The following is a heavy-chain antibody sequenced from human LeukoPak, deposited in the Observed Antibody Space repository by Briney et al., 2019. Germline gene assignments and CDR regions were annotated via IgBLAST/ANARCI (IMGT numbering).Heavy chain of an antibody. V-gene: IGHV4-39*01. CDR1: GGSISSSSYY. J-gene: IGHJ4*02. D-gene: IGHD1-26*01. CDR3: ARSGSQTRY. Sequence: PSETLSPTCTVSGGSISSSSYYWGWIRQPPGKGLEWIGSIYYSGSTYYNPSLKSRVTISVDTSKNQFSLKLSSVTAADTAVYYCARSGSQTRYWGQGTLVTVSS. CDR2: IYYSGST.